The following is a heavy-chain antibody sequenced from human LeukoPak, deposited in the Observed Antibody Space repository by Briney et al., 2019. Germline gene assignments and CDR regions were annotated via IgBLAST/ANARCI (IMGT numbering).Heavy chain of an antibody. D-gene: IGHD2-2*01. CDR2: INHSGST. CDR1: GGSFSGYY. V-gene: IGHV4-34*01. Sequence: SETLSLTCAVYGGSFSGYYWSWIRQPPGKGLEWIGEINHSGSTNYNPSLKSRVTISVDTSKNQFSLKLSSVTAADTAVYCCARGRRRGYCSSTSCSSPFGYWGQGTLVTVSS. J-gene: IGHJ4*02. CDR3: ARGRRRGYCSSTSCSSPFGY.